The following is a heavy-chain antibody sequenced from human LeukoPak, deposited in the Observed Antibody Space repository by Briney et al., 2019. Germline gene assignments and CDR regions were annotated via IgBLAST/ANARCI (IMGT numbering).Heavy chain of an antibody. CDR2: IYYSGST. CDR3: ARAASIAVVIN. J-gene: IGHJ4*02. CDR1: GGSISSYY. D-gene: IGHD6-19*01. V-gene: IGHV4-59*12. Sequence: SETLSLTCTVSGGSISSYYWSWIRQPPGKGLEWIGYIYYSGSTNYNPSLKSRVTISVDTSKNQFSLKLSSVTATDTAVYYCARAASIAVVINWGQGTLVTVSS.